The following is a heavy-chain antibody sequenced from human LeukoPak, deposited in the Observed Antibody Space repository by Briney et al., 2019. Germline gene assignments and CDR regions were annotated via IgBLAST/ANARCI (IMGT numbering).Heavy chain of an antibody. D-gene: IGHD2-21*01. CDR1: GYSFTDYY. J-gene: IGHJ5*02. Sequence: ASVKVSCKTSGYSFTDYYMHWVRQAPGQGLEWMGWINPNSGGTSSAQKFQGRVTMTRDTSTTTVYMEMNWLTSDDTAIYYCARADRLHGGPYLIGPWGQGTLVTVSS. CDR2: INPNSGGT. V-gene: IGHV1-2*02. CDR3: ARADRLHGGPYLIGP.